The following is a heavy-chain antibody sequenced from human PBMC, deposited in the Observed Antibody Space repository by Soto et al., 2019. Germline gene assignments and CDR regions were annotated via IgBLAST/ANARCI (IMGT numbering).Heavy chain of an antibody. J-gene: IGHJ5*02. CDR2: IYYSGST. V-gene: IGHV4-30-4*01. Sequence: SETLSLTCSVSGGSISSYYWSWIRQPPGKGLEWIGYIYYSGSTYYNPSLKSRVTISVDTSKNQFSLKLSSVTAADTAVYYCAREWGYGDRNWFDPWGQGTLVTVSS. CDR1: GGSISSYY. D-gene: IGHD4-17*01. CDR3: AREWGYGDRNWFDP.